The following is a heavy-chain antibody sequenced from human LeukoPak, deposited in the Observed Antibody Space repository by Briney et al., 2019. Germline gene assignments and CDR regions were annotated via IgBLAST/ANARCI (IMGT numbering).Heavy chain of an antibody. D-gene: IGHD3-22*01. V-gene: IGHV4-59*08. CDR1: GGSISSYY. CDR3: ASMIISDAFDI. Sequence: PSETLSLTCTVSGGSISSYYWSWIRQPPGKGLEWIGYIYYSGSTNYNPSLKSRVTISVDTSKNQFSLKLSSVTAADTAAYYCASMIISDAFDIWGQGTMVTVSS. CDR2: IYYSGST. J-gene: IGHJ3*02.